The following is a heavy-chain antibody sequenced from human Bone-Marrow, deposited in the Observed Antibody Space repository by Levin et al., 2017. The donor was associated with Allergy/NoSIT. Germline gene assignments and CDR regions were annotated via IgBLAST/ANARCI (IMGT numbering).Heavy chain of an antibody. CDR3: ARDYYDSSGFYSRTFDT. J-gene: IGHJ4*02. CDR2: IYYSGST. Sequence: QSQTLSLTCTVSGRSISSGDCYWTWIRQPPGKGLEWIGSIYYSGSTYYNPSLKSRITISVDASKNQFSLKLSSVTASDTAVYYCARDYYDSSGFYSRTFDTWGQGSLVTVSS. D-gene: IGHD3-22*01. V-gene: IGHV4-30-4*01. CDR1: GRSISSGDCY.